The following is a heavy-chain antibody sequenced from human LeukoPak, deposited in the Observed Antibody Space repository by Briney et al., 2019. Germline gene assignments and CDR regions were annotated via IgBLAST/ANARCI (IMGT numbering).Heavy chain of an antibody. CDR3: AKLGSSSPFDY. CDR2: LSGSGGGT. CDR1: GITLSNYG. J-gene: IGHJ4*02. V-gene: IGHV3-23*01. Sequence: GGSLRLSCAVSGITLSNYGMSWVRQAPGRGLEWVAGLSGSGGGTNYADSVKGRFTISRDNSKNTLYLQMNSLRAEDTAVYYCAKLGSSSPFDYWGQGTLVTVSS. D-gene: IGHD6-13*01.